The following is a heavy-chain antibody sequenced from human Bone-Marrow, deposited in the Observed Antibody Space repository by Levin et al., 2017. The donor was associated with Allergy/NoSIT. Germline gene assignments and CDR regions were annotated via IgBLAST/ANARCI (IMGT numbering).Heavy chain of an antibody. CDR3: ARAPEYCGGGACNSGYNGLDV. CDR2: IIPFTGTP. D-gene: IGHD2-21*01. Sequence: SVKVSCKASGGPFTKYAMSWVRQAPGQGLVWMGGIIPFTGTPTYAQKFQGRVIISADESTNTAYMDLTSLSYEDTAVYYCARAPEYCGGGACNSGYNGLDVWGQGTTLTVSS. CDR1: GGPFTKYA. J-gene: IGHJ6*02. V-gene: IGHV1-69*13.